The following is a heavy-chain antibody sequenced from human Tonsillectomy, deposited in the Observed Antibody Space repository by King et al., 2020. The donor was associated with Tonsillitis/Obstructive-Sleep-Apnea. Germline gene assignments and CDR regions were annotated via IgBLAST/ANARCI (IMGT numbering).Heavy chain of an antibody. Sequence: QLVQSGAEVKKPGSSVKVSCKASGGTFSSYAISWVRQAPGQGLEWMGRIIPILGIANYAQKFQGRVTITADKSTSTAYMELSSLRSEDTAVYYCAREYFPTLITLWANFDYWGQGTLVTVSS. CDR2: IIPILGIA. D-gene: IGHD5-18*01. CDR1: GGTFSSYA. CDR3: AREYFPTLITLWANFDY. V-gene: IGHV1-69*09. J-gene: IGHJ4*02.